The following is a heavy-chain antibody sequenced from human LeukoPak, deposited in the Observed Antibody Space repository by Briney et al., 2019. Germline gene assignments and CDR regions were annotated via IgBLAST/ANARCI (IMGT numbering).Heavy chain of an antibody. CDR3: AKSQSYQIYYYTIDV. V-gene: IGHV3-74*01. D-gene: IGHD1-26*01. J-gene: IGHJ6*02. CDR2: ISNDGTST. Sequence: GGSLRLSCAVSGLTFSNYWMHWVRQAPGKGLVWVSRISNDGTSTSYADSVKGRFTISRDNSMNTLYLQMNSLRAEDTAVYYCAKSQSYQIYYYTIDVWGQGTTVTVSS. CDR1: GLTFSNYW.